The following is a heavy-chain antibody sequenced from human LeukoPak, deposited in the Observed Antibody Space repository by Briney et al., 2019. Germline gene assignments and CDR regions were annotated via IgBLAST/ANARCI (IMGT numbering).Heavy chain of an antibody. D-gene: IGHD2-2*01. V-gene: IGHV4-59*06. J-gene: IGHJ5*02. CDR2: IYYSGST. Sequence: SETLSLTCTVSGGSISSYYWSWIRQPPGKGLEWIGYIYYSGSTYYNPSLKSRVTISVDTSKNQFSLKLSSVTAADTAVYYCASELVVVPAAITAGFDPWGQGTLVTVSS. CDR3: ASELVVVPAAITAGFDP. CDR1: GGSISSYY.